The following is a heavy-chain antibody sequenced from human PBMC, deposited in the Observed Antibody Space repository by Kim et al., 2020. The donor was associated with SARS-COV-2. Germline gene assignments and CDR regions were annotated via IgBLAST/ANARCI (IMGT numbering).Heavy chain of an antibody. Sequence: GGSLRLSCAASGFTFDDYAMHWVRQAPGKGLEWVSGISWSSGSIGYADSVKGRFTISRDNAKNSLYLQMNSLRAEDTALYYCAKEVSSSWYYFDYWGQGTLVTVSS. CDR2: ISWSSGSI. CDR3: AKEVSSSWYYFDY. CDR1: GFTFDDYA. J-gene: IGHJ4*02. V-gene: IGHV3-9*01. D-gene: IGHD6-13*01.